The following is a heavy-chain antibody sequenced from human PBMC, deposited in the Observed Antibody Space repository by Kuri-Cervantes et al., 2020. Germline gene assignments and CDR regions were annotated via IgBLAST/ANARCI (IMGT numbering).Heavy chain of an antibody. Sequence: GESLKISCAASGFTFSSYWMHWVRQAPGKGLVWVSRINSDGSSTSYADSVKGRFTISRDNAKNTLYLQMNSLRAEDTAVYYCARDRRFYSDSGSQTYFHYYSLDVWGQGTTVTVSS. D-gene: IGHD3-10*01. CDR2: INSDGSST. CDR3: ARDRRFYSDSGSQTYFHYYSLDV. V-gene: IGHV3-74*01. J-gene: IGHJ6*02. CDR1: GFTFSSYW.